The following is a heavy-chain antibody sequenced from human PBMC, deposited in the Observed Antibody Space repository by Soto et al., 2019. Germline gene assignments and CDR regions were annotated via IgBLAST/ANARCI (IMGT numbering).Heavy chain of an antibody. J-gene: IGHJ5*02. V-gene: IGHV3-23*01. Sequence: EVQLLESGGGLVQPGGSLRLSCAASGFTFSSYAMSWVRQAPGKGLEWVSAISGSGGSTYYADSVKGRFTISRDNSKNTLYLQMNSVRAEDTAVYYCAKGRMVRGVITWFDPWGQGTLVTVSS. D-gene: IGHD3-10*01. CDR3: AKGRMVRGVITWFDP. CDR1: GFTFSSYA. CDR2: ISGSGGST.